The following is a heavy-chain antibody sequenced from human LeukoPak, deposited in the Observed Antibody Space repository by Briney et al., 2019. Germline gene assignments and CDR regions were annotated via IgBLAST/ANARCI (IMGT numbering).Heavy chain of an antibody. V-gene: IGHV1-46*01. D-gene: IGHD6-13*01. CDR3: AGSEAGMNYYYYYMDV. J-gene: IGHJ6*03. CDR1: GYTFTSYY. CDR2: INPSGGST. Sequence: ASVKVSCKASGYTFTSYYMHWVRQAPGQGLEWMGIINPSGGSTSYAQKFQGRVTMTRDVSTSTVYMELSSLRSEDTAVYYCAGSEAGMNYYYYYMDVWGKGTTVTVSS.